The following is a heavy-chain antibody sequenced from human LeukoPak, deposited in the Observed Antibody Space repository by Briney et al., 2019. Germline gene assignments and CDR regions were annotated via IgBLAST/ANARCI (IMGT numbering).Heavy chain of an antibody. CDR2: IIENGGET. V-gene: IGHV3-23*01. Sequence: GGSLRLSCAASGFTFNKFAMSWVRQAPGKGLEWVSGIIENGGETYYADSVKGRFTISRDNSKNMLYLQINSLTTEDTAVYYCARGYGENSDYHLKYWGQGTLVTVSS. J-gene: IGHJ4*02. CDR3: ARGYGENSDYHLKY. CDR1: GFTFNKFA. D-gene: IGHD4-11*01.